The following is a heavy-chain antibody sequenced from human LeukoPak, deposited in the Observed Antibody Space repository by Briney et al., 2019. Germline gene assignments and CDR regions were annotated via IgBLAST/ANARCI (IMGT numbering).Heavy chain of an antibody. CDR2: IYYSGST. V-gene: IGHV4-59*12. D-gene: IGHD1-26*01. CDR1: GGSISSYY. Sequence: PSETLSLTCTVSGGSISSYYWSWIRQPPGKGLEWIGYIYYSGSTNYNPSLKSRVTISVDTSKNQFSLKLSSVTAADTAVYYCAGSGSYVTNWFDPWGQGTLVTVPS. J-gene: IGHJ5*02. CDR3: AGSGSYVTNWFDP.